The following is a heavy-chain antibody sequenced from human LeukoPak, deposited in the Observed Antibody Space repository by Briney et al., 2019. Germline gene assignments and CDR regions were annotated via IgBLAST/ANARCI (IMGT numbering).Heavy chain of an antibody. CDR2: ISWNSGSI. Sequence: GRSLRLSCAASGFTFGDYAMHWVRQAPGKGLEWVSGISWNSGSIGYADSVKGRFTISRDNAKNSLYLQMNSLRAEDTALYYCAKEGGYSYGPIQPGNYFDYWGQGTLVTVSS. J-gene: IGHJ4*02. V-gene: IGHV3-9*01. CDR1: GFTFGDYA. D-gene: IGHD5-18*01. CDR3: AKEGGYSYGPIQPGNYFDY.